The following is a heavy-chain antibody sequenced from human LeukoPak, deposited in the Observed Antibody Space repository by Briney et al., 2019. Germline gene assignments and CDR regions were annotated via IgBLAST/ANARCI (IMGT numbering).Heavy chain of an antibody. J-gene: IGHJ4*02. CDR1: GGSISSYY. Sequence: PSETLSLTCTVSGGSISSYYWSWIRQPPGKGLEWIGYIYYSGSTNYNPSLKSRVTISVDTSKNQFSLKLSSVTAADTAVYYCARGKAAPSIAVTYDYWGQGTLVTVSS. CDR2: IYYSGST. CDR3: ARGKAAPSIAVTYDY. D-gene: IGHD6-19*01. V-gene: IGHV4-59*01.